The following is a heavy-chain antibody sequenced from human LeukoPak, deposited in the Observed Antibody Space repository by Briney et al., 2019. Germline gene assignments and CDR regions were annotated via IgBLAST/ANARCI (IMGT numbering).Heavy chain of an antibody. CDR1: GFTFSSYA. Sequence: PGGSPRLSCAASGFTFSSYAMSWVRQAPGKGLEWVSAISGSGGSTYYADSVKGRFTISRDNSKNTLYLQMNSLRAEDTAVYYCAKDSTYYDFWSGYYGTDAFDIWGQGTMVTVSS. V-gene: IGHV3-23*01. CDR2: ISGSGGST. D-gene: IGHD3-3*01. J-gene: IGHJ3*02. CDR3: AKDSTYYDFWSGYYGTDAFDI.